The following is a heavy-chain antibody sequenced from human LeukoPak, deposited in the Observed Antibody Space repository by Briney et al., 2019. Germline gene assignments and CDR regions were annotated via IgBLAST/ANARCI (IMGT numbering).Heavy chain of an antibody. CDR1: GGSISSGGYS. CDR2: IYHSGST. V-gene: IGHV4-30-2*01. J-gene: IGHJ4*02. CDR3: ARDTVPDY. Sequence: SETLSLTCAVSGGSISSGGYSWSWIRQPSGKGLEWIGYIYHSGSTYYNPSLKSRVTISVDRSKNQFSLKLSSVTAADTAVYYCARDTVPDYWGQGTLVTVSS. D-gene: IGHD4-11*01.